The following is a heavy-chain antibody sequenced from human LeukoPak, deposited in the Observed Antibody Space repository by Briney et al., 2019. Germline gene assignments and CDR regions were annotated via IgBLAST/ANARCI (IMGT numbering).Heavy chain of an antibody. Sequence: GGSLRLSCAASGFIFSSYGMHWFRQAPGKGLEWVGFIRSKAYGGTTEYAASVKGRFTISRDDSKSIAYLQMNSLKTEDTAVYYCTRGGGGSDYYYYGMDVWGQGTTVTVSS. J-gene: IGHJ6*02. V-gene: IGHV3-49*03. CDR2: IRSKAYGGTT. CDR1: GFIFSSYG. D-gene: IGHD1-26*01. CDR3: TRGGGGSDYYYYGMDV.